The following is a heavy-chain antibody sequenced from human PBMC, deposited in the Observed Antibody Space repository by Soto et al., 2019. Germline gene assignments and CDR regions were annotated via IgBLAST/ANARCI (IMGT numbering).Heavy chain of an antibody. J-gene: IGHJ4*02. D-gene: IGHD3-3*01. CDR1: GFSLITNGFG. V-gene: IGHV2-5*02. CDR3: AHRRGFWSGYYLSPFEY. Sequence: SCPTLVNPTHTLTLTCTFSGFSLITNGFGLGLIREPPVKALEWLALIYCDDDKRYSPSLKSRLTITKDTSKNQVVLTMTNMDPVDTATYYCAHRRGFWSGYYLSPFEYWGQGTLVTVSS. CDR2: IYCDDDK.